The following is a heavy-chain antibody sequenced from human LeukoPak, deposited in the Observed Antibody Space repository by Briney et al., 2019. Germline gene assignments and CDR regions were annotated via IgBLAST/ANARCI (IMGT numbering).Heavy chain of an antibody. D-gene: IGHD3-10*01. Sequence: PSQTLSLTCTVSGASISSGGYYWSWVRHDPGKGLEWIGYIYYGGSTYYNPSLKSRITTSVDTSKNQFSLELSSVTAADTAVYVCARADGGVRGYYFDYWGQGIMVTVSS. CDR2: IYYGGST. CDR1: GASISSGGYY. J-gene: IGHJ4*02. V-gene: IGHV4-31*03. CDR3: ARADGGVRGYYFDY.